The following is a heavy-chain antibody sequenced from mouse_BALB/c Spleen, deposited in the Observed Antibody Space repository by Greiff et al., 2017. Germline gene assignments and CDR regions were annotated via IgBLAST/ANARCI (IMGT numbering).Heavy chain of an antibody. CDR2: IDPANGNT. V-gene: IGHV14-3*02. CDR1: GFNIKDTY. J-gene: IGHJ4*01. D-gene: IGHD2-3*01. Sequence: EVQGVESGAELVKPGASVKLSCTASGFNIKDTYMHWVKQRPEQGLEWIGRIDPANGNTKYDPKFQGKATITADTSSNTAYLQLSSLTSEDTAVYYCARSGGYYVGYAMDYWGQGTSVTVSS. CDR3: ARSGGYYVGYAMDY.